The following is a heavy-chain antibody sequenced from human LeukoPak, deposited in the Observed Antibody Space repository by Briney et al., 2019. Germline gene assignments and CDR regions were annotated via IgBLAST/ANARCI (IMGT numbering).Heavy chain of an antibody. CDR2: MYYSGST. CDR1: GGSISTSSYY. J-gene: IGHJ3*02. Sequence: SETLSLTCTVSGGSISTSSYYWGWIRQPPGKGLEWIGSMYYSGSTYYNPSLKSRVTISVDTSKNQFSLRLSSVTAADTAVYYCAKGLRYLSFNDAFDIWGQGTMVTVSS. V-gene: IGHV4-39*01. CDR3: AKGLRYLSFNDAFDI. D-gene: IGHD3-9*01.